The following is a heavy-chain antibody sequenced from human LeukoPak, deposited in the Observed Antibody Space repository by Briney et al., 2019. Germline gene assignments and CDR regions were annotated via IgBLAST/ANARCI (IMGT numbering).Heavy chain of an antibody. V-gene: IGHV4-4*07. CDR1: GGSISSYY. Sequence: SETLSLTCTVSGGSISSYYWTWIQQPAGKGLEWIGRFYTSGSTNYNPSLKSRVTMSVDTSKNQFSLKLSSVTAADTAVYYCARDRGYDSSGYAYWGQGTLVTVSS. D-gene: IGHD3-22*01. J-gene: IGHJ4*02. CDR3: ARDRGYDSSGYAY. CDR2: FYTSGST.